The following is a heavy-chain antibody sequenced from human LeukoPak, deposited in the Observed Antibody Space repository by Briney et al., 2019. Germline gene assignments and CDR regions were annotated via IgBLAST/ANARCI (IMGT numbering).Heavy chain of an antibody. D-gene: IGHD5-12*01. Sequence: PSETLSLTCAVSGGSISSSNWWSWVRQPPGKGLEWIGEIYHDGNTNYNPSLKSRVTISVDTSNNHFSLKLTSVTAADTAVYYCARLDISTTWYAFDYWGQGTLVTVSS. CDR2: IYHDGNT. CDR1: GGSISSSNW. V-gene: IGHV4-4*02. J-gene: IGHJ4*02. CDR3: ARLDISTTWYAFDY.